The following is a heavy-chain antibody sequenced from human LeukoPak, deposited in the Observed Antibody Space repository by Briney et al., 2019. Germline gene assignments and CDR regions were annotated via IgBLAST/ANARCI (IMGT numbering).Heavy chain of an antibody. CDR2: IYYSGST. V-gene: IGHV4-39*07. CDR1: GGSISSSSYY. D-gene: IGHD3-22*01. J-gene: IGHJ3*02. CDR3: ARRPYYDSSGYYLDAFDI. Sequence: PSETLSLTCTVSGGSISSSSYYWGWIRQPPGKGLEWIGSIYYSGSTYYNPSLKSRVRLSVDTSKNQFSLKLSSVTAADTAVYYCARRPYYDSSGYYLDAFDIWGQGTMVTVSS.